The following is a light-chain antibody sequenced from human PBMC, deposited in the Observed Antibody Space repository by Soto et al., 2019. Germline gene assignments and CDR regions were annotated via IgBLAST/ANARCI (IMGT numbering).Light chain of an antibody. CDR1: QTIDNT. J-gene: IGKJ1*01. Sequence: EIVMTQSPATLSLSPGERAPLSCRASQTIDNTLAWYQRKPGQAPRLLIYGASSRATGIPDRFSGSGSGTDFTLTISRLEPEDFAVYYCQQYGSSPPVTFGQGTKVDIK. V-gene: IGKV3-20*01. CDR2: GAS. CDR3: QQYGSSPPVT.